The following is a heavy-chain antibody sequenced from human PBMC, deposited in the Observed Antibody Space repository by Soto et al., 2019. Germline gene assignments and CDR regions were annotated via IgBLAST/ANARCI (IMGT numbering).Heavy chain of an antibody. Sequence: EVQLVESGGGLVLPGRSLTLSCVASGFNFQNYDMQWVRQVPGKGLEWVSGINWSTGTTGYADTVKGRFLLSRDNAGNSLYLDMNSLRVEDTAFYYCTIKDYDSGGSDSWGPGTLVTVSS. V-gene: IGHV3-9*01. D-gene: IGHD3-16*01. J-gene: IGHJ4*02. CDR2: INWSTGTT. CDR1: GFNFQNYD. CDR3: TIKDYDSGGSDS.